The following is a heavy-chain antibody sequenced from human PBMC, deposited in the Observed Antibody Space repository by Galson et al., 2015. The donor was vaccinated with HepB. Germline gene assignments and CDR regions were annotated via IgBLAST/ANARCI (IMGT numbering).Heavy chain of an antibody. V-gene: IGHV3-23*01. CDR3: AKFRRGEEQQLAEYFQH. CDR2: ISGSGGST. Sequence: SLRLSCAASGFTFSSYAMSWVRQAPGKGLEWVSAISGSGGSTYYADSVKGRFTISRDNSKNTLYLQMNSLRAEDTAVYYCAKFRRGEEQQLAEYFQHWGQGTLVTVSS. CDR1: GFTFSSYA. J-gene: IGHJ1*01. D-gene: IGHD6-13*01.